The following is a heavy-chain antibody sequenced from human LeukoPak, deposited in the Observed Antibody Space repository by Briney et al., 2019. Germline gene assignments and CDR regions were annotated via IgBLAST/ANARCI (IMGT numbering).Heavy chain of an antibody. CDR2: ISGSGGNT. CDR3: AKRSGSSWYGPLDY. Sequence: GGSLRLSCAVSGFTFSSYAMSWVRQAPGKGLEWVSAISGSGGNTYYADSVNGRFTTSRDNSKNTMYLQMNSLRAEDTAIYYCAKRSGSSWYGPLDYWGEGTLVTVSS. D-gene: IGHD6-13*01. V-gene: IGHV3-23*01. CDR1: GFTFSSYA. J-gene: IGHJ4*02.